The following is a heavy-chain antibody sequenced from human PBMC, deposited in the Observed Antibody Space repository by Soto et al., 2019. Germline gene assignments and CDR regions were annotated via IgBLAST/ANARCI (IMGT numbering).Heavy chain of an antibody. J-gene: IGHJ6*02. D-gene: IGHD3-10*01. CDR1: GGSISSSSYY. V-gene: IGHV4-39*01. CDR2: IYYSGST. CDR3: ARVARGSSYYYGMDV. Sequence: SETLSLTCTVSGGSISSSSYYWGWIRQPPGKGLEWIGSIYYSGSTYYNPSLKSRVTISVDTSKNQFSLKLSSVTAADTAVYYCARVARGSSYYYGMDVWGQGNTVNVSS.